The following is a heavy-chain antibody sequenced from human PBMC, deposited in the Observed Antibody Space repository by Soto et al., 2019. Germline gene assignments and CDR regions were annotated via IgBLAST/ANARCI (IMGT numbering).Heavy chain of an antibody. J-gene: IGHJ4*02. Sequence: QVQLVQSGAEVKKPGASVKVSCQASRYTFTTYGISWVRQAPGQGLEWMGWISTYNGNTYYTQKLQGRVTMTTDTSTNTAYMELTSLKSDDTAVYYCAREYCANGVCYLPDYWGQGTLVTVSS. D-gene: IGHD2-8*01. CDR2: ISTYNGNT. CDR3: AREYCANGVCYLPDY. V-gene: IGHV1-18*01. CDR1: RYTFTTYG.